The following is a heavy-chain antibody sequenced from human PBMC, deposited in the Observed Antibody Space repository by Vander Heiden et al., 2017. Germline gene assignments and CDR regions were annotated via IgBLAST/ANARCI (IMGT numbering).Heavy chain of an antibody. CDR1: GFTFSSYG. CDR3: ARESNTYYYDSSGYPAFDI. J-gene: IGHJ3*02. V-gene: IGHV3-33*01. Sequence: QVQLVESGGGVVQPGRSLRLSCAASGFTFSSYGMHWGRQAPGKGLEWVAVIWYDGSNKYYADSVKGRFTISRDNSKNTLYLQMNSLRAEDTAVYYCARESNTYYYDSSGYPAFDIWGQGTMVTVSS. D-gene: IGHD3-22*01. CDR2: IWYDGSNK.